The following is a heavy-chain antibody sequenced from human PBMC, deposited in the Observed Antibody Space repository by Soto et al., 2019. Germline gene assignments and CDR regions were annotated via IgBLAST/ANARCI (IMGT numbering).Heavy chain of an antibody. V-gene: IGHV1-2*04. D-gene: IGHD3-22*01. J-gene: IGHJ4*02. Sequence: GASVKVSCKASGYTFTGYYMHWVRQAPGQGLEWMGWINPNSGGTNYAQKFQGWVTMTRDTSISTAYMELSRLRSDDTAVYYCARDRYYDSSGYSSPFDYWGQGTLVTVSS. CDR2: INPNSGGT. CDR1: GYTFTGYY. CDR3: ARDRYYDSSGYSSPFDY.